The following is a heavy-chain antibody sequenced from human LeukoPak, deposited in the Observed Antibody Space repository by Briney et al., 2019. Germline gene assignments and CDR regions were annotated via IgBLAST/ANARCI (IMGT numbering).Heavy chain of an antibody. D-gene: IGHD5-18*01. CDR3: EKTTVGYSSGQKPAWPVDY. CDR1: GFTFGSHS. V-gene: IGHV3-23*01. J-gene: IGHJ4*02. Sequence: GGSLRLSCEASGFTFGSHSMYWVRQAPGKGLEWVAGISGSGGSPHYADSVKGRFTISRDNPRNTVYLQINSLRDEDTAVYYCEKTTVGYSSGQKPAWPVDYWGQGTLVTVSS. CDR2: ISGSGGSP.